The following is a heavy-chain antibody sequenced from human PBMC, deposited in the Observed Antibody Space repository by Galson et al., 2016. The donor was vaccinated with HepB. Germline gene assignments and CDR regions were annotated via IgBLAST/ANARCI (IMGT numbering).Heavy chain of an antibody. D-gene: IGHD1-26*01. CDR3: ARDGTFNEYFRH. Sequence: SLRLSCAASGFTFSDFDMNWVRQAPGKGLEWVSYIINSGYTTYYGNSVKGRFTISRDNAKNSLYLDMNSLRPEDTAVYYCARDGTFNEYFRHWGQGTLVTVSS. J-gene: IGHJ1*01. CDR1: GFTFSDFD. V-gene: IGHV3-11*01. CDR2: IINSGYTT.